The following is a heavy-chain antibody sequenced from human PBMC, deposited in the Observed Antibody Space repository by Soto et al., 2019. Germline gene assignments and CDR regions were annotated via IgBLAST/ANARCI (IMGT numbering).Heavy chain of an antibody. CDR3: ARHLSRGDYVFDY. D-gene: IGHD4-17*01. J-gene: IGHJ4*02. V-gene: IGHV4-59*08. CDR2: IYYSGST. Sequence: QVQLQESGPGLVKPSETLSLTCTVSGGSISSYYWSWIRQPPGKGLEWIGYIYYSGSTNYNPSLKGRLTISVDTSKNQFSLKLSSVTAADTAVYYCARHLSRGDYVFDYWGQGTLVTVSS. CDR1: GGSISSYY.